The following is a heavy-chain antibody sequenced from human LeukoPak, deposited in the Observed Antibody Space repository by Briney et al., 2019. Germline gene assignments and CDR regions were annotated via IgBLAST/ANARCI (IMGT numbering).Heavy chain of an antibody. D-gene: IGHD3-22*01. Sequence: GGSLRLSCAASGFTFSSYAMSWVRQAPGKGLEWVSAISGSGGSTYYADSVKGRFTTSRDNSKNTLYLQMNSLRAEDTAVYYCAKYVDSDSSGYFDYWGQGTLVTVSS. CDR2: ISGSGGST. V-gene: IGHV3-23*01. CDR3: AKYVDSDSSGYFDY. CDR1: GFTFSSYA. J-gene: IGHJ4*02.